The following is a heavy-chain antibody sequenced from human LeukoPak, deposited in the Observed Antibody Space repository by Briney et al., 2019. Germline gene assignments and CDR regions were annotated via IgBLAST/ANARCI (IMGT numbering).Heavy chain of an antibody. CDR2: ISGSGDLT. D-gene: IGHD2-21*02. CDR3: AKDSVVVVTARMDYFDY. V-gene: IGHV3-23*01. CDR1: GFTFSTYA. J-gene: IGHJ4*02. Sequence: PGGSLRLSCAASGFTFSTYAKTWVRQAPGKGLEWVSAISGSGDLTYYADSVKGRFTISRDNSKNTLYLQMNSLRAEDTALYYCAKDSVVVVTARMDYFDYWGQGTLVTVSS.